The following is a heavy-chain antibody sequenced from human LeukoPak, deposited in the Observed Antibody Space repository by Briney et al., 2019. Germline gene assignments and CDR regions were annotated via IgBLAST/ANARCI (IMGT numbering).Heavy chain of an antibody. J-gene: IGHJ4*02. CDR3: ARSYSSGWYSDF. D-gene: IGHD6-19*01. Sequence: GGSLRLSCAASGFTFSDHFMDWVRQAPGKGLEWVGRTTNKANSYTTQYAASAKGRFTISRDDSKNSLYLQMNSLKTEDTAVYYCARSYSSGWYSDFWGQGTPVTVSS. CDR1: GFTFSDHF. CDR2: TTNKANSYTT. V-gene: IGHV3-72*01.